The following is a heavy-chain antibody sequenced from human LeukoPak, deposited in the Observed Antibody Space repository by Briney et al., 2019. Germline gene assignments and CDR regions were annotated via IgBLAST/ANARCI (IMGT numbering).Heavy chain of an antibody. CDR1: GFTFSSYG. D-gene: IGHD2-8*01. Sequence: GGSLRLSCAASGFTFSSYGMQWVRQAPGKGLEWVAFIGFGGSKIYYADSVKGRFTISRDNSKNTVYLQMNSLRVEDTAVYYCAKDSDTYGNRHFDHWGQGTLVTVSS. CDR2: IGFGGSKI. V-gene: IGHV3-30*02. J-gene: IGHJ4*02. CDR3: AKDSDTYGNRHFDH.